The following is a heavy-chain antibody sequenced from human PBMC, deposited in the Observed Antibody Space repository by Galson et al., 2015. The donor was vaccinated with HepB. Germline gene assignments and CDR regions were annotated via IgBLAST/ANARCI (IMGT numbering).Heavy chain of an antibody. V-gene: IGHV3-30-3*01. Sequence: SLRLSCAASGFSFRSFAMHWVRQAPGKGLEWVAGISHDGTFKYYSDSVEGQFTISRDNSKNMLYVQMSNLRVEDTAVYYCARGTGEFDYWGQGTLVSVSS. CDR2: ISHDGTFK. CDR3: ARGTGEFDY. D-gene: IGHD3/OR15-3a*01. CDR1: GFSFRSFA. J-gene: IGHJ4*02.